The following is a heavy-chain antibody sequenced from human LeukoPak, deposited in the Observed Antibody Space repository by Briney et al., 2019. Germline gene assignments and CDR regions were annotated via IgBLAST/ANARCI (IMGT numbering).Heavy chain of an antibody. V-gene: IGHV3-74*01. Sequence: GGSLRLSCAASGFTFSNYWMHWVRQAPGKGLVWVSRIYTDGSSTNYADSVKGRFTISRDNAKNTLYLQMNNLRDDDTAVFYCAIDRGWYFDYWGQGTLVTVSS. CDR3: AIDRGWYFDY. CDR1: GFTFSNYW. J-gene: IGHJ4*02. D-gene: IGHD6-19*01. CDR2: IYTDGSST.